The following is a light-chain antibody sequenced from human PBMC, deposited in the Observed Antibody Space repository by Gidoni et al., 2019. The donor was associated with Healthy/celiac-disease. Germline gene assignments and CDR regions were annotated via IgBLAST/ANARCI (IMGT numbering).Light chain of an antibody. CDR3: QQSYSTPWT. V-gene: IGKV1-39*01. CDR1: QSISSY. CDR2: AAS. Sequence: DIQMTQSPSSLSASVGDRVTITCRASQSISSYLNWYQQKPGKAPKLLIYAASSLQSGVPSRFSGSGSGTDFTLTISSLQPEDFATYYCQQSYSTPWTFGQGTIGNQT. J-gene: IGKJ1*01.